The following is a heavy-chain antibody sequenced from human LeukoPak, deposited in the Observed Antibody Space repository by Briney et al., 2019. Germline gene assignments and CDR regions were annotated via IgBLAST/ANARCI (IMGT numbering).Heavy chain of an antibody. D-gene: IGHD3-3*01. Sequence: GGSLRLSCAASGFTFSSYAMSWVRQAPGKGLEWVSAISGSGGSTYYADSVKGRFTISRDNSKNTLYLQMNSLRAEDTAVYYCAPRITFFGVVVIPPFYFDYGGQGTLVPVSS. V-gene: IGHV3-23*01. CDR2: ISGSGGST. CDR1: GFTFSSYA. J-gene: IGHJ4*02. CDR3: APRITFFGVVVIPPFYFDY.